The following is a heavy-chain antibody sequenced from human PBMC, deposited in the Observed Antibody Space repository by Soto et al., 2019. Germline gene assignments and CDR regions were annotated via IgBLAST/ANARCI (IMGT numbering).Heavy chain of an antibody. J-gene: IGHJ4*02. CDR1: GYTFTSYD. Sequence: ASVKVSCKASGYTFTSYDINWVRQATGQGLEWMGWMNPKSGNTGYAKKFQGGVSMTRNASISTAYMELSNLRSEDTAVYYCARGLAAAGIFLIYWGQGTLVTVS. CDR2: MNPKSGNT. D-gene: IGHD6-13*01. CDR3: ARGLAAAGIFLIY. V-gene: IGHV1-8*01.